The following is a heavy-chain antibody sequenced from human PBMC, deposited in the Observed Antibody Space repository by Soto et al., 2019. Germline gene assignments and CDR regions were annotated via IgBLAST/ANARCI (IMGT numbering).Heavy chain of an antibody. CDR3: AREWGLLPYYVMNV. V-gene: IGHV4-61*03. CDR1: GDSVTSGSYY. CDR2: ISYTGRT. J-gene: IGHJ6*02. Sequence: TSETLSLTCIVSGDSVTSGSYYWTRLRQPPGKGLEWIGYISYTGRTKYNPSLQSRVTISVDTSKNDFSLNLSSVTAADTAVYFCAREWGLLPYYVMNVWGHGTAVTVSS. D-gene: IGHD7-27*01.